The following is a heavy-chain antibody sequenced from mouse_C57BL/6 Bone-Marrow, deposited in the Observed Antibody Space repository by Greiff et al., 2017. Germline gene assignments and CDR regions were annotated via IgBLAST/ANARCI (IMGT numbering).Heavy chain of an antibody. V-gene: IGHV1-64*01. CDR1: GYTFTSYW. CDR2: IHPNSGST. CDR3: ARWGDGYDVRFAY. J-gene: IGHJ3*01. D-gene: IGHD2-2*01. Sequence: VQLQQPGAELVKPGASVKLSCKASGYTFTSYWMHWVKQRPGQGLEWIGMIHPNSGSTNYNEKFKSKATLTVDKSSSTAYMQLSSLTSEDSAVYYCARWGDGYDVRFAYWGQGTLVTVSA.